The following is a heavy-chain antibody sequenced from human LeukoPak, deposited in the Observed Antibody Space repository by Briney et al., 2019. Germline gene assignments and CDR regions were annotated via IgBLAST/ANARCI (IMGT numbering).Heavy chain of an antibody. Sequence: GASVKVSCKASGGTFSSYAISWVRQAPGQGLEWMGGIIPIFGTANYAQKFQGRVTITADEPTSTAYMELSSLRSEDTAVYYCARSTYYYDSSGSWGFDYWGQGTLVTVSS. V-gene: IGHV1-69*13. J-gene: IGHJ4*02. CDR3: ARSTYYYDSSGSWGFDY. CDR1: GGTFSSYA. CDR2: IIPIFGTA. D-gene: IGHD3-22*01.